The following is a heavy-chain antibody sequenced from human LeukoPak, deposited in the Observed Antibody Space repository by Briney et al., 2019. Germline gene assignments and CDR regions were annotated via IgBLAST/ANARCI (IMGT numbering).Heavy chain of an antibody. Sequence: SETLSLTCTVSGYSISSGYYWGWIRQPPGKGLEWIGSIYHSGNTYYNPSLKSRVTISVDRSKDQFSLKLSSVTAADTAVYYCAREGANPRTYNWFDPWGQGTLVTVSS. D-gene: IGHD1-14*01. V-gene: IGHV4-38-2*02. CDR2: IYHSGNT. CDR3: AREGANPRTYNWFDP. J-gene: IGHJ5*02. CDR1: GYSISSGYY.